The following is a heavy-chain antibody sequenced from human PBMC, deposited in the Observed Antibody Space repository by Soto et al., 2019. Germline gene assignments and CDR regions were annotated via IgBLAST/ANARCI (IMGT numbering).Heavy chain of an antibody. CDR3: ARDSNGDYAQRGSGIDY. CDR2: IYYSGST. V-gene: IGHV4-61*01. Sequence: QVQLQESGPGLVKPSETLSLTCTFSGGSVSSGSYYWSWIRQPPGKVLEWIGYIYYSGSTNYNPLLKSRVTISVDTSKNQFSLKLSSVTAADTAVYYCARDSNGDYAQRGSGIDYWGQGTLVTVSS. J-gene: IGHJ4*02. CDR1: GGSVSSGSYY. D-gene: IGHD4-17*01.